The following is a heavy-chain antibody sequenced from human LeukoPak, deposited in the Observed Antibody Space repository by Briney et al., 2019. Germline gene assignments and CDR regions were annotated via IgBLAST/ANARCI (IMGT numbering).Heavy chain of an antibody. CDR3: ASGGYCSGGSCYPSVDY. CDR1: GGSVSSGSYY. D-gene: IGHD2-15*01. V-gene: IGHV4-61*01. Sequence: PSETLSLTCTVSGGSVSSGSYYWSWIRQPPGKGLEWIGYIYYSGSTNYNPSLKSRVTISVDTSKNQFSLKLSSVTAADTAVYYCASGGYCSGGSCYPSVDYWGQGTLVTVSS. J-gene: IGHJ4*02. CDR2: IYYSGST.